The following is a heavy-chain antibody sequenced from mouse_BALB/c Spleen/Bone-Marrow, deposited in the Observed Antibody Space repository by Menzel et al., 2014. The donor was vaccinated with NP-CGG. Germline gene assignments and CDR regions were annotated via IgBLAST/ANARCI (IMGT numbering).Heavy chain of an antibody. CDR3: ARREYDGDIGYAMDY. J-gene: IGHJ4*01. CDR2: INPYNGGT. CDR1: GYSFTGYT. V-gene: IGHV1S135*01. D-gene: IGHD2-14*01. Sequence: EVHLVESGPELVKPGASMKISCKASGYSFTGYTMNWVKQSHGKNLEWIGLINPYNGGTSYNQKVKGKATLTVDKSSSTAYMELARLTSEDSAIYYCARREYDGDIGYAMDYWGQGTSVTVSS.